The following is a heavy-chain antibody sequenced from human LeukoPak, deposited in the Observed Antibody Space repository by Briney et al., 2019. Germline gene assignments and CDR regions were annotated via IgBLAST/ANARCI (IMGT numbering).Heavy chain of an antibody. CDR2: IYTSGSA. CDR1: GGSISSYS. D-gene: IGHD6-19*01. CDR3: ARWAVAAIDYYHYYMDV. V-gene: IGHV4-4*09. Sequence: SETLSLTCSVSGGSISSYSWSWIRQPPGKGLEWIGYIYTSGSANYNPSLKSRVTIPLDTSRNQFSLKLTSVTAADTAVYYCARWAVAAIDYYHYYMDVWGKGTTVTVSS. J-gene: IGHJ6*03.